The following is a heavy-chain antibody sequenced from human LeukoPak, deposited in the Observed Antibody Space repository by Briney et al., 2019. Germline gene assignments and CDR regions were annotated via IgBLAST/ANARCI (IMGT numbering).Heavy chain of an antibody. Sequence: ASVKVSCKASGYTFTSYHINWMRQATGQGLEWMGWMSPNSGDTGYAQKFQGRVTMTRDTSITTAYMELSSLRSEDTAVYYCARVSSITIKYYYYYYMDVWGKGTTVTVSS. V-gene: IGHV1-8*01. CDR2: MSPNSGDT. CDR3: ARVSSITIKYYYYYYMDV. CDR1: GYTFTSYH. J-gene: IGHJ6*03. D-gene: IGHD3-3*01.